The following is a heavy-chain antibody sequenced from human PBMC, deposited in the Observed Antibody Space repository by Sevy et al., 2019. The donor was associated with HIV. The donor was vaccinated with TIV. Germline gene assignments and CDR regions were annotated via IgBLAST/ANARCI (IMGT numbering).Heavy chain of an antibody. D-gene: IGHD2-15*01. CDR3: ARLPYCSGGSCYFIWFDP. CDR1: GGSISSSSYY. V-gene: IGHV4-39*01. J-gene: IGHJ5*02. Sequence: SETLSLTYTVSGGSISSSSYYWGWIRQPPGKGLEWIGSIYYSGSTYYNPSLKSRVTISVDTSKNQFSLKLSSVTAADTAVYYCARLPYCSGGSCYFIWFDPWGQGTLVTVSS. CDR2: IYYSGST.